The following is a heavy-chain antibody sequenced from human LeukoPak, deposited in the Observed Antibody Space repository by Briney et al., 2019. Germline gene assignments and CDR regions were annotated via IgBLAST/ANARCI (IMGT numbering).Heavy chain of an antibody. D-gene: IGHD1-26*01. Sequence: GGSLRLSCAASGFTFSNYNMNWVRQAPGKGLEWVSSISTSSSYIYYADSVKGRFTISRDNAKNSLYLQMNSLTEDTAVYYCARDHPLVGATNAFDIWGQGTMVTVSS. CDR2: ISTSSSYI. V-gene: IGHV3-21*01. J-gene: IGHJ3*02. CDR1: GFTFSNYN. CDR3: ARDHPLVGATNAFDI.